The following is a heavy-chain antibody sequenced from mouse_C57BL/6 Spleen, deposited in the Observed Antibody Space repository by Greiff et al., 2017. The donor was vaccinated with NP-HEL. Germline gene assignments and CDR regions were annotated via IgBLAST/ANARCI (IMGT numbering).Heavy chain of an antibody. D-gene: IGHD1-2*01. Sequence: EVNLVESGGGLVKPGGSLKLSCAASGFTFSDYGMHWVRQAPEKGLEWVAYISSGSSTIYYADTVKGRFTISRDNTKNTLFLQMTSLRSEDTAMYYCARGALLRPDFDYWGQGTTLTVSS. CDR1: GFTFSDYG. CDR3: ARGALLRPDFDY. CDR2: ISSGSSTI. V-gene: IGHV5-17*01. J-gene: IGHJ2*01.